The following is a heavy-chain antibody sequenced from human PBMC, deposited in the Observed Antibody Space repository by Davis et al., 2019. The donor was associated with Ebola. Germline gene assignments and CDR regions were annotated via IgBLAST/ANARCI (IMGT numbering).Heavy chain of an antibody. V-gene: IGHV5-51*01. CDR1: GYDFTSSW. CDR3: ARGEENSGWYGGWFFEP. CDR2: IFHRDSDT. D-gene: IGHD6-19*01. J-gene: IGHJ5*02. Sequence: GESLKLSCKGSGYDFTSSWIAWVRLMPGKGLEWLGIIFHRDSDTRYSPSFQGQVRISVDKSITTAYLQWGSLKASDNAMYYCARGEENSGWYGGWFFEPWGQGTLVTVSS.